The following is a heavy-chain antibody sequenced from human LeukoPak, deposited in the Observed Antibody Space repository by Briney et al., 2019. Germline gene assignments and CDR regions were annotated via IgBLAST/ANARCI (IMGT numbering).Heavy chain of an antibody. CDR1: GGSISSGDYY. CDR2: IYYSGST. J-gene: IGHJ4*02. Sequence: SQTLSLTCTVSGGSISSGDYYWSWIRQPPGKGLEWIGYIYYSGSTYYNPSLKSRVTISVDTSKNQFSLKLSSVTAADTAVYYCARVGDSGLYFFDYWGQGTLVTVSS. CDR3: ARVGDSGLYFFDY. D-gene: IGHD3-10*01. V-gene: IGHV4-30-4*01.